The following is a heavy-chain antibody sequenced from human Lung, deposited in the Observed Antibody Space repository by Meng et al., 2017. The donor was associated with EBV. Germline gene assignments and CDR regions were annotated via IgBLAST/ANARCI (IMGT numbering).Heavy chain of an antibody. CDR3: ARGRRNEPLFDY. V-gene: IGHV1-18*01. Sequence: QAQLVTSGGEVKKPGASVKVSCKASGYTFTNYGITWVRQAPGQGLEWMGWISAYNGNTNYAQKLQGRVTMTTDTSTSTAYMELRSLRSDDTAVYYCARGRRNEPLFDYWGQGTLVTVSS. CDR2: ISAYNGNT. D-gene: IGHD1-14*01. J-gene: IGHJ4*02. CDR1: GYTFTNYG.